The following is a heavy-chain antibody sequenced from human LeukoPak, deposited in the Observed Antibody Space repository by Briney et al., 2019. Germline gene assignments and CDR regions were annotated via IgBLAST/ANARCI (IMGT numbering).Heavy chain of an antibody. J-gene: IGHJ4*02. CDR2: IYYSGST. V-gene: IGHV4-59*11. CDR1: GGSISSHY. Sequence: SETLSLTRTVSGGSISSHYWSWIRQPPGKGLEWIGYIYYSGSTNYNPSLKSRVTISVDTSKNQFSLKLSSVTAADTAVYYCARGSTVVRSPFDYWGQGTLVTVSS. CDR3: ARGSTVVRSPFDY. D-gene: IGHD4-23*01.